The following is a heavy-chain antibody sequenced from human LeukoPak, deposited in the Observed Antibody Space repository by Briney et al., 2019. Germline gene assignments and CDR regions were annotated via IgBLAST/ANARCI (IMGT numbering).Heavy chain of an antibody. CDR2: IYYSGST. D-gene: IGHD3-10*01. J-gene: IGHJ4*02. Sequence: SETLSLTCTVSGGSISSYYWSWIRQPPGKGLEWIGYIYYSGSTNYNPSLKSRVTISVDTSKNQFSLKLSSVTAADTAVYYCARDTMVRGFDYWGQGTLVTVSS. CDR3: ARDTMVRGFDY. CDR1: GGSISSYY. V-gene: IGHV4-59*01.